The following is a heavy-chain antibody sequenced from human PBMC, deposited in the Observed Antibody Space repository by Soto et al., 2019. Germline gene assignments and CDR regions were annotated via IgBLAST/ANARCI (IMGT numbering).Heavy chain of an antibody. Sequence: QVQLVESGGGVVQPGRSLRLSCEASGLTFSRSGMHWVRQAPGKGLEWVAVISYDGGQKYYADSMKGRFTIYRDNSKNTLYLQMNSLRVEDTAVYYCATQGGQWRPGEHWGHGTLVTVSS. CDR2: ISYDGGQK. J-gene: IGHJ4*01. CDR3: ATQGGQWRPGEH. V-gene: IGHV3-30*03. CDR1: GLTFSRSG. D-gene: IGHD6-19*01.